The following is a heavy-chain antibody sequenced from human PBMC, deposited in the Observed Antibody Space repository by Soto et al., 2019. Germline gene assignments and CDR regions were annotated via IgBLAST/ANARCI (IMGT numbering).Heavy chain of an antibody. CDR3: ARLYCSSTSCYSVGAFDI. CDR2: IWFDGSDK. V-gene: IGHV3-33*01. CDR1: GFTFSSYG. J-gene: IGHJ3*02. Sequence: GGSLRLSCAASGFTFSSYGMHCVRQAPGKGLEWVALIWFDGSDKYYADSVKGRFTISRDNSKNTLYLQMNSLRADDTAVYYCARLYCSSTSCYSVGAFDIWGQGTMVTVSS. D-gene: IGHD2-2*01.